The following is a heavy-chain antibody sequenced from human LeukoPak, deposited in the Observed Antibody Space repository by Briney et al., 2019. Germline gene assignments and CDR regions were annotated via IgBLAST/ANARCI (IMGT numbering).Heavy chain of an antibody. Sequence: GGSLRLSCAASGFTFSSYAMHWVRQAPGKGLEWVAVISYDGSNKYYVDSVKGRFIISRDNSKNTLYLQMNSLRAEDTAVYYCARDQVVNNYFDYWGQGTLVTVSS. D-gene: IGHD4-23*01. CDR1: GFTFSSYA. V-gene: IGHV3-30-3*01. CDR2: ISYDGSNK. J-gene: IGHJ4*02. CDR3: ARDQVVNNYFDY.